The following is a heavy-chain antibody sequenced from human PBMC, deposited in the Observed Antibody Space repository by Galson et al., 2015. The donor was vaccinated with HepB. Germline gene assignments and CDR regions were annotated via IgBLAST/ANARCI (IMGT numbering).Heavy chain of an antibody. CDR3: ARGLTWEHYYFDY. J-gene: IGHJ4*02. Sequence: SVKVSCKASGGTFSSYAISWVRQAPGQGLEWMGGIIPIFGTANYAQKFQGRVTITADESTSTAYMELSSLRSEDSAVYYCARGLTWEHYYFDYRGQGTLVTVSS. CDR2: IIPIFGTA. CDR1: GGTFSSYA. V-gene: IGHV1-69*13. D-gene: IGHD1-26*01.